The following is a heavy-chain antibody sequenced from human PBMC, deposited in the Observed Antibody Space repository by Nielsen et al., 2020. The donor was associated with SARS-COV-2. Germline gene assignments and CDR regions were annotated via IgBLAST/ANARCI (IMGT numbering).Heavy chain of an antibody. D-gene: IGHD3/OR15-3a*01. CDR3: ARARATIFGLVMSYGMDV. V-gene: IGHV1-2*06. J-gene: IGHJ6*02. CDR2: INPYSGGA. Sequence: ASVKVSCKASGYTFTDYYIHWVRQAPGQGLEWMGRINPYSGGANYAQKFQGTMTRDASISTVYMELTSDDTAVYYCARARATIFGLVMSYGMDVWGQGTTVAVSS. CDR1: GYTFTDYY.